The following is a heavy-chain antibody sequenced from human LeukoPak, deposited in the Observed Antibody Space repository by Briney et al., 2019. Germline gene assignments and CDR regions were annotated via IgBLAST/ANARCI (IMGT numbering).Heavy chain of an antibody. CDR3: AREGSGWYFDY. J-gene: IGHJ4*02. CDR1: GGSFSGYY. Sequence: SETLSLTCAVYGGSFSGYYWSWIRQPAGKGLEWIGRIYTSGSTNYNPSLKSRVTMSVDTSKNQFSLKLSSVTAADTAVYYCAREGSGWYFDYWGQGTLVTVSS. V-gene: IGHV4-4*07. D-gene: IGHD6-19*01. CDR2: IYTSGST.